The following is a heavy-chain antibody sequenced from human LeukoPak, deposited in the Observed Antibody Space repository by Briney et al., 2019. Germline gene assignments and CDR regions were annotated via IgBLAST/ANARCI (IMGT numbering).Heavy chain of an antibody. J-gene: IGHJ6*02. CDR1: GGSFSGYY. CDR3: ARHRLGYCSGGSCYSRGYYYYGMDV. Sequence: PSETLSLTCAVYGGSFSGYYWSWTRQPPGKGLEWIGEINHSGSTNYNPSLKSRVTISVDTSKNQFSLKLSSVTAADTAVYYCARHRLGYCSGGSCYSRGYYYYGMDVWGQGTTVTVSS. D-gene: IGHD2-15*01. CDR2: INHSGST. V-gene: IGHV4-34*01.